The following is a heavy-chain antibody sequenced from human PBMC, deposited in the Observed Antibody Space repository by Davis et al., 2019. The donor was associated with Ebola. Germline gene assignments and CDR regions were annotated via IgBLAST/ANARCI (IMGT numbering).Heavy chain of an antibody. CDR1: GYSFANNY. Sequence: SVKVSCKVSGYSFANNYIHWVRQAPGQGLEWMGELIPLFATPSYSQKFQGRVTITADESTATAYMELSGLGSEDSGIYYCATAENSFGVVLRHYFESWGQGTLVTVSA. V-gene: IGHV1-69*13. J-gene: IGHJ4*02. CDR3: ATAENSFGVVLRHYFES. D-gene: IGHD3-3*01. CDR2: LIPLFATP.